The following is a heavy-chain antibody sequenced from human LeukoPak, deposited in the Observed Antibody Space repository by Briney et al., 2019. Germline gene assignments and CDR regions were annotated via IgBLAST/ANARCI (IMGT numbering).Heavy chain of an antibody. CDR1: GYTFTSYD. V-gene: IGHV1-8*01. Sequence: ASVKVSCKASGYTFTSYDINWVRQATGQGLEWMGWMNPNSGNTGYAQKFQGRVTMTRNTSISIAYMELSSLRSDDTAVYYCARATGKDILTGRKLDNWGQGTPVTVSS. D-gene: IGHD3-9*01. CDR3: ARATGKDILTGRKLDN. CDR2: MNPNSGNT. J-gene: IGHJ4*02.